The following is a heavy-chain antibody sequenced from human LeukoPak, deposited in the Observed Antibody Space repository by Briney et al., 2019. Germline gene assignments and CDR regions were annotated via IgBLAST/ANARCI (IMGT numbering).Heavy chain of an antibody. CDR3: ARAPYYYDSSGYWAY. CDR1: GGTFSSYA. Sequence: ASVKVSCKASGGTFSSYAISWVRQAPGQGLEWMGGAIPIFGTANYAQKFQGRVTIAADESTSTAYMELSSLRSEDTAVYYCARAPYYYDSSGYWAYWGQGTLVTVSS. D-gene: IGHD3-22*01. J-gene: IGHJ4*02. CDR2: AIPIFGTA. V-gene: IGHV1-69*13.